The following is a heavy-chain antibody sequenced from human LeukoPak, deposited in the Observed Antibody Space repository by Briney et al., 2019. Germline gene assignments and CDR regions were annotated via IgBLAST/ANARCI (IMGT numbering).Heavy chain of an antibody. CDR2: ISGSGGST. CDR1: GFTFSSYA. V-gene: IGHV3-23*01. Sequence: GGSLRLSCAASGFTFSSYAMSWVRQAPGKGLEWVSAISGSGGSTYYADSVKGRFTISRDNAKNSLYLQMNSLRAEDTAVYYCARDMRVVGGKPGAFDIWGQGTMVTVSS. J-gene: IGHJ3*02. D-gene: IGHD2-15*01. CDR3: ARDMRVVGGKPGAFDI.